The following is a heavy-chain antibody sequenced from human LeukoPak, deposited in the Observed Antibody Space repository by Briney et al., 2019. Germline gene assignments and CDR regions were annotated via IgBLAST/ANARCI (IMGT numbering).Heavy chain of an antibody. Sequence: ASVTVSCTASGYTFTSYGISWGRQAPGQRLQWMGWISAYNGNTNYAQTLQGRVTITTDTSTSTAYMELRSLRSDDTALYYCAREDSGYDQYNWFDPWGQGTLVTVSS. CDR3: AREDSGYDQYNWFDP. CDR2: ISAYNGNT. V-gene: IGHV1-18*01. CDR1: GYTFTSYG. D-gene: IGHD5-12*01. J-gene: IGHJ5*02.